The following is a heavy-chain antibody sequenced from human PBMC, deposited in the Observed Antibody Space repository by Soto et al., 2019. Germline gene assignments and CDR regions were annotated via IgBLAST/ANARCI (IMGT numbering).Heavy chain of an antibody. D-gene: IGHD3-16*01. CDR2: IKTKTDGGTT. Sequence: LRLSCAASGFTFSSYAMHWVRQAPGKGLEWVGRIKTKTDGGTTDYAAPVKGRFTISRDDSKNTLYLQTNSLKTEDTAVYYCTATLVFWGQGTLVTVSS. J-gene: IGHJ4*02. CDR1: GFTFSSYA. V-gene: IGHV3-15*01. CDR3: TATLVF.